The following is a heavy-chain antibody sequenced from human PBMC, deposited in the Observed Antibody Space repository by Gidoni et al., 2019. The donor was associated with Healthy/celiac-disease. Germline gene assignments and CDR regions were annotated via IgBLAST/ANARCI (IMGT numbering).Heavy chain of an antibody. CDR2: IIPIFGTA. D-gene: IGHD1-26*01. J-gene: IGHJ4*02. V-gene: IGHV1-69*01. Sequence: QVQLVQSGAEVKKPGSSVKVSCQASGGTFSSDAICWVRQAPGQGLECMGGIIPIFGTANYAKKFQGRVTITADESTSTAYMELSSLRSEDTAVYYCERWAGSYSYSFDYWGQGTLVTVSS. CDR3: ERWAGSYSYSFDY. CDR1: GGTFSSDA.